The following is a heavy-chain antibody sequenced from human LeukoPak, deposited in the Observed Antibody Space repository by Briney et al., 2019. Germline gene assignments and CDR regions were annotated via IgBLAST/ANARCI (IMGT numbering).Heavy chain of an antibody. CDR2: INSDGSST. CDR3: AKVIRGGYGMDV. V-gene: IGHV3-74*01. Sequence: GGSLRLSCVASGFTFSNYWIHWVRQAPGKGLVWVSRINSDGSSTSYADSVKGRFTISRDNAKNSLSLQLNSLRDEDTAVYFCAKVIRGGYGMDVWGQGTTVTVSS. CDR1: GFTFSNYW. J-gene: IGHJ6*02. D-gene: IGHD3-10*01.